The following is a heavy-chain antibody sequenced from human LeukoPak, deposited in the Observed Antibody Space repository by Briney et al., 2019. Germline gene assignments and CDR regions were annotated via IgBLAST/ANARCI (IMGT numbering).Heavy chain of an antibody. CDR3: ARDRSSSYTRDWSDP. J-gene: IGHJ5*02. Sequence: SETLSLTCTVSGGSINGYYWSWLRQPAGKGLEWIGRIYNSESINYNPSLKSRVTMSIDTSKNQFSLKLNSVTAADTAVYYCARDRSSSYTRDWSDPWGQGALVTVSS. V-gene: IGHV4-4*07. CDR1: GGSINGYY. D-gene: IGHD6-13*01. CDR2: IYNSESI.